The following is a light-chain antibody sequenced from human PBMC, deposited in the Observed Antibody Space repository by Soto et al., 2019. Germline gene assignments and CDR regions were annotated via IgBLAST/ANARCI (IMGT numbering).Light chain of an antibody. V-gene: IGLV2-23*02. CDR1: SRDVGRYEL. Sequence: QSALTQPASVSGSPGQPITLSCTGSSRDVGRYELVSWYQHHPGYAPKLIIYEVTQRPSGISKRFSASKSGNTASLTISGLQPEDEAEYYCCSYAGGSLYVFGSGTKLTVL. J-gene: IGLJ1*01. CDR3: CSYAGGSLYV. CDR2: EVT.